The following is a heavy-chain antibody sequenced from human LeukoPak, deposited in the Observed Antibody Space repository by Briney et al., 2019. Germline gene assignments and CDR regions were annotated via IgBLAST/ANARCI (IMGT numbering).Heavy chain of an antibody. CDR1: GGSISSYY. Sequence: SETLSLTCTVSGGSISSYYWSWIRQPPGKGLEWIGYIYNSGSTNYNPSLKSRVTISVDTSKNRFSLKLSSVTAADTAVYYCARDVGATPGYFDYWGQGTLVTVSS. V-gene: IGHV4-59*01. D-gene: IGHD1-26*01. CDR3: ARDVGATPGYFDY. CDR2: IYNSGST. J-gene: IGHJ4*02.